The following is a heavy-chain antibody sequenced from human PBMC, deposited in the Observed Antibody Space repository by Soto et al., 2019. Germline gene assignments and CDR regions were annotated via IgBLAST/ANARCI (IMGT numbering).Heavy chain of an antibody. V-gene: IGHV1-18*01. CDR1: GYTFTIYG. CDR3: ARALGYSGYAGMDV. D-gene: IGHD5-12*01. J-gene: IGHJ6*02. CDR2: ISPDNGNT. Sequence: QVQLVQSGGEVKKPGASVKVSCKASGYTFTIYGINWVRQAPGQGLEWMGWISPDNGNTNYAQKLQGRVTMTTATSTSTAYMELRSLRSDDTAVYSCARALGYSGYAGMDVWGQGTTVTVSS.